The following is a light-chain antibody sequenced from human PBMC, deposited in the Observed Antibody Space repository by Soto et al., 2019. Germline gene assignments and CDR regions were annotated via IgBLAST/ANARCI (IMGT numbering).Light chain of an antibody. V-gene: IGLV2-14*01. CDR2: EVS. J-gene: IGLJ1*01. Sequence: QSALTQPASVSGPPGQSITISCTGSSSDIGAYNYVSWFQQYPGKAPKLIISEVSNRPSGVSNRFSGSKSGTAASLTISGLQTEDEADYFCFSFTTDWTHVFGTGTKVNVL. CDR1: SSDIGAYNY. CDR3: FSFTTDWTHV.